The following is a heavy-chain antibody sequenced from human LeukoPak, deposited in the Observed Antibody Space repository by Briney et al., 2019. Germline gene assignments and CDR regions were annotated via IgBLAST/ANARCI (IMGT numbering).Heavy chain of an antibody. CDR2: IYYSGST. J-gene: IGHJ3*02. Sequence: SETLSLTCTVSGGSISSSSYYWAWIRQPPGKGLEWIGSIYYSGSTYYNPSLKSRVTISVDTSKNQFSLKLSSVTAADTAMYYCASRRVRPYAFDIWGQGTMVTVSS. V-gene: IGHV4-39*01. CDR3: ASRRVRPYAFDI. CDR1: GGSISSSSYY.